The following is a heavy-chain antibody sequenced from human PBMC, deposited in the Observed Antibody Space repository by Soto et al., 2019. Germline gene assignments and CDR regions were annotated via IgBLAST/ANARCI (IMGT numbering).Heavy chain of an antibody. CDR1: GFTFSSYG. CDR2: ISYDGSNK. CDR3: AKDLGSSSLDY. V-gene: IGHV3-30*18. D-gene: IGHD6-6*01. J-gene: IGHJ4*02. Sequence: QVQLMESGGGVVQPGRSLRLSCAASGFTFSSYGMHWVRQAPGKGLEWVAVISYDGSNKYYADSVKGRFTISRDNSKNTLYLQMNSLRAEDTAVYYCAKDLGSSSLDYWGQGTLVTVSS.